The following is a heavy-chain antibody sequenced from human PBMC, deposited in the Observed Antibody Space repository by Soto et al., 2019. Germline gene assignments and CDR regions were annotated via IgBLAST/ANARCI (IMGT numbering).Heavy chain of an antibody. D-gene: IGHD3-10*01. CDR3: ARVYYGPGSYYNVYYMDV. J-gene: IGHJ6*03. CDR1: GYTFTSYD. CDR2: MNPNSGNT. Sequence: ASVKVSCKASGYTFTSYDINWVRQATGQGLEWMGWMNPNSGNTGYAQKFQGRVTMTRNTSISTAYMELSSLRSEDTAVYYCARVYYGPGSYYNVYYMDVWGKGTTVTVSS. V-gene: IGHV1-8*01.